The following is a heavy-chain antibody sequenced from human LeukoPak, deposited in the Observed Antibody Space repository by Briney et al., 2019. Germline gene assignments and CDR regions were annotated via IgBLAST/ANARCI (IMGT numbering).Heavy chain of an antibody. J-gene: IGHJ4*02. Sequence: GGSLRLSCAASGFTFSSYGMRWVRQAPGKGLEWVAVISYDGSNKYYADSVKGRFTISRDNSKNTLYLQMNSLRAEDTAVYYCAKEGTTHPFDYWGQGTLVTVSS. CDR2: ISYDGSNK. CDR1: GFTFSSYG. D-gene: IGHD1-1*01. CDR3: AKEGTTHPFDY. V-gene: IGHV3-30*18.